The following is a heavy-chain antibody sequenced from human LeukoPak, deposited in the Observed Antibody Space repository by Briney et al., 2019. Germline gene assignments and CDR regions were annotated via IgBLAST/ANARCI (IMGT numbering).Heavy chain of an antibody. J-gene: IGHJ4*02. CDR1: GFTFSSYA. V-gene: IGHV3-30-3*01. D-gene: IGHD3-3*01. CDR3: TRDLTIFGVVLSGFDY. CDR2: ISYDGNNK. Sequence: GGSLRLSCAASGFTFSSYAMSWVRQAPGKGLEWVAIISYDGNNKYYADSVKGRFTISRDNSKNTLYLQMNSLRAEDSAVYYCTRDLTIFGVVLSGFDYWGQGTLVTVSS.